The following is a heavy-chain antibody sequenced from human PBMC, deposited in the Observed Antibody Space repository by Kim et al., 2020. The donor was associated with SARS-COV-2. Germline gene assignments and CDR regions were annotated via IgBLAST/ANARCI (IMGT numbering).Heavy chain of an antibody. J-gene: IGHJ4*02. D-gene: IGHD6-13*01. Sequence: SETLSLTCAVSGGSISSSNWWSWVRQPPGKGLEWIGEIYHSGSTNYNPSLKSRVTISVDKSKNQFSLKLSSVTAADTAVYYCARALGYSSSWYDPTGRYYFDYWGQGTLVTVSS. CDR3: ARALGYSSSWYDPTGRYYFDY. V-gene: IGHV4-4*02. CDR2: IYHSGST. CDR1: GGSISSSNW.